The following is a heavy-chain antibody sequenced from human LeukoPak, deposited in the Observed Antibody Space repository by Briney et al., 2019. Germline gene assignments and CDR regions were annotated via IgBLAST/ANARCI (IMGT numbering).Heavy chain of an antibody. D-gene: IGHD3-22*01. Sequence: GGSLRLSRAASGFTFSSYAMSWVRQAPGKGLEWVSAISGSGGSTYYADSVKGRFTISRDNSKNTLYLQMNSLRAEDTAVYYCAKGGYYDSSGPSNDAFDIWGQGTMVTVSS. V-gene: IGHV3-23*01. CDR1: GFTFSSYA. J-gene: IGHJ3*02. CDR2: ISGSGGST. CDR3: AKGGYYDSSGPSNDAFDI.